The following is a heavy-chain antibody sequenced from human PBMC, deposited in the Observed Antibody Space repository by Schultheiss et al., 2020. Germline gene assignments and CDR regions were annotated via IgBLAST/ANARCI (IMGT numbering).Heavy chain of an antibody. CDR3: ARDRFELGY. V-gene: IGHV4-4*02. J-gene: IGHJ4*02. D-gene: IGHD1-26*01. CDR1: GGSISSSNW. Sequence: SETLSLTCTVSGGSISSSNWWSWVGQPPRKGLEWIGEINHSGSTYYNPSLKSRVTISVDTSKNQFSLKLSSVTAADTAVYYCARDRFELGYWGQGTLVTVSS. CDR2: INHSGST.